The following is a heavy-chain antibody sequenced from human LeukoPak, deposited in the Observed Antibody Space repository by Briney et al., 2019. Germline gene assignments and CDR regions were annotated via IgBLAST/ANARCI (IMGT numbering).Heavy chain of an antibody. V-gene: IGHV4-39*01. CDR1: GGSISSSTHY. CDR3: SRSYCCSSCYAAVVFDI. CDR2: IHYSGST. J-gene: IGHJ3*02. Sequence: PSETLSLTCAVPGGSISSSTHYWGSIRQPPGKGLEWMGSIHYSGSTYYNPSLKSRVTISVDMSKNQFSLRLSSVAAADTAVYYCSRSYCCSSCYAAVVFDICGQGTVVTVSS. D-gene: IGHD6-13*01.